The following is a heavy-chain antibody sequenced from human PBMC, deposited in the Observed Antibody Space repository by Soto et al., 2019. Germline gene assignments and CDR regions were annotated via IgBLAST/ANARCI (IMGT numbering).Heavy chain of an antibody. Sequence: PSETLSLTCTVSGGSISSSSYYWGWIRQPPGKGLEWIGSIYYSGSTYYNPSLKSRVTISVGTSKNQFSLKLSSVTAADTAVYYCARTYSSGWYPYYYYGMDVWGQGTTVTVSS. J-gene: IGHJ6*02. CDR2: IYYSGST. CDR1: GGSISSSSYY. V-gene: IGHV4-39*01. D-gene: IGHD6-19*01. CDR3: ARTYSSGWYPYYYYGMDV.